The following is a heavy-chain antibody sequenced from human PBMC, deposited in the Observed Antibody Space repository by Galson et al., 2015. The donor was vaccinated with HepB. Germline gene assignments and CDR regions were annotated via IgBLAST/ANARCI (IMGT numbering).Heavy chain of an antibody. CDR1: GGTFSSYA. CDR3: ARDRDGYNYFHWFDP. D-gene: IGHD5-24*01. Sequence: SVKVSCKASGGTFSSYAISWVRQAPGQGLEWMGGIIPIFGTANYAQKFQGRVTITADESTSTAYMELSSLRSEDTAVYYCARDRDGYNYFHWFDPWGQGTLVTVSS. V-gene: IGHV1-69*13. J-gene: IGHJ5*02. CDR2: IIPIFGTA.